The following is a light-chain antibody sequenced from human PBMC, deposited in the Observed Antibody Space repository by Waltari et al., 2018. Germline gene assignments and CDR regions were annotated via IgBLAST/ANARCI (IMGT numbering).Light chain of an antibody. CDR1: SSDVGGYNY. Sequence: QSALTQPASVSGSPGQSITISCTGTSSDVGGYNYVSWYQQHPGKAPKLMIYDVSKRPSGVSNRFSGSKSGNTASLTISVLQAEDEADYYCSSYTSSSTLLYVFGTGTKVTVL. CDR3: SSYTSSSTLLYV. CDR2: DVS. J-gene: IGLJ1*01. V-gene: IGLV2-14*03.